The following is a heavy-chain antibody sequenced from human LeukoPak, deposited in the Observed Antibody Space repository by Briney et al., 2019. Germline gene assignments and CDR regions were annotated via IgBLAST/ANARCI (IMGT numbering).Heavy chain of an antibody. D-gene: IGHD6-13*01. J-gene: IGHJ6*03. V-gene: IGHV4-4*09. CDR1: GGSISSYY. Sequence: SETLSLTCTVSGGSISSYYWSWIRQPPGKGLEWIGYIYTSGSTNYNPSLKSRVTISVDTSKNQFSLKLSPVTAADTAVYYCAGLGPPYSRNYYYMDVWGKGTTVTVSS. CDR2: IYTSGST. CDR3: AGLGPPYSRNYYYMDV.